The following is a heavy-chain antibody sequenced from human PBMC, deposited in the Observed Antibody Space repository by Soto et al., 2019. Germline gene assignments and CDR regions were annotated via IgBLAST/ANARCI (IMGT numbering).Heavy chain of an antibody. J-gene: IGHJ4*02. Sequence: GGSLRLSCAASGFAFNVYAMHWVRQAPGKGLEWVAVISYDGGNKFYADSVKGRFTISRDNSMNIVFLQMNSLRGDDTAVYFCARDRLRYSYAFSSEYWGQGTLVTVSS. CDR1: GFAFNVYA. CDR2: ISYDGGNK. CDR3: ARDRLRYSYAFSSEY. D-gene: IGHD5-18*01. V-gene: IGHV3-30-3*01.